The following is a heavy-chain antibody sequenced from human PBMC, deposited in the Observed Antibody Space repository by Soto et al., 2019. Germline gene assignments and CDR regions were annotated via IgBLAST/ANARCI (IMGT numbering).Heavy chain of an antibody. J-gene: IGHJ4*02. V-gene: IGHV3-15*07. Sequence: GRSLRLSWAVSGFTFGNAWINWVRQDTGKGLEWVGRIKSKTDGGTTDYAAPVKGRFTISRDDSKNTLYLQMNSLKTEDTAVYYCTTESVVVAATAGDYWGQGTLVTVSS. CDR3: TTESVVVAATAGDY. CDR2: IKSKTDGGTT. CDR1: GFTFGNAW. D-gene: IGHD2-15*01.